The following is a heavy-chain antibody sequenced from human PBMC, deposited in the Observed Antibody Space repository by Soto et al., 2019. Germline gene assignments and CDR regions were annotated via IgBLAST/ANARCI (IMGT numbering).Heavy chain of an antibody. J-gene: IGHJ4*02. V-gene: IGHV1-69*06. CDR1: GSRFSNYV. CDR2: IIPIFNST. CDR3: ARQGRGKKAGYNGLVSLGY. Sequence: SVRVSCKXSGSRFSNYVISWVRQAPGHGLEWLGRIIPIFNSTKYAQSFQGRVTITADKSTSTASLELSSLRSDDTAVYYCARQGRGKKAGYNGLVSLGYWGQGTLVTVSS. D-gene: IGHD2-2*02.